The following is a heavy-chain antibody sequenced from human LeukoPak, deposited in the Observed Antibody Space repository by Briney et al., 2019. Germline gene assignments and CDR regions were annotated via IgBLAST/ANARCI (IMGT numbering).Heavy chain of an antibody. CDR3: ARDRYNHYFGY. CDR2: IWPDGSNK. V-gene: IGHV3-33*01. CDR1: GFTFSNYA. J-gene: IGHJ4*02. Sequence: GGSLRLSCTASGFTFSNYALHWVRQAPGKGPEWVALIWPDGSNKDYSDSVKGRFAISRDNSKNTLYLQMSSLRAEDTAVYYCARDRYNHYFGYWGQGTLVTVSP. D-gene: IGHD5-24*01.